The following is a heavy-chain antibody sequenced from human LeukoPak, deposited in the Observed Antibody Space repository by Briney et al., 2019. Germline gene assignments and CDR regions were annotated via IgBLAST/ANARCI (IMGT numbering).Heavy chain of an antibody. CDR2: IFYSGST. CDR1: GGSISSYY. Sequence: SETLSLTCTVSGGSISSYYWSRIRQPPGKGLEWIGYIFYSGSTHYNPSLKSRVTISVDTSKNQFSLKLSSVTAADTAVYYCARDKQPGDYWGQGTLVTVSS. V-gene: IGHV4-59*01. J-gene: IGHJ4*02. CDR3: ARDKQPGDY. D-gene: IGHD5-18*01.